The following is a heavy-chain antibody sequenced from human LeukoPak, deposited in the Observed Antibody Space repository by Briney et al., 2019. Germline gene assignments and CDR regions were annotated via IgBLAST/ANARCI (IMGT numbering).Heavy chain of an antibody. CDR3: ARPMTHAWSVDDY. D-gene: IGHD3-3*01. V-gene: IGHV3-48*01. J-gene: IGHJ4*02. Sequence: PGGSLRLFCAASGFTFSSYSMNWVGQGPGKGLEWVSYISSSSSPIYYADSVKGRFTISRDNAKNSLYLQMNSLRAEDTAVSSCARPMTHAWSVDDYWGQITLVTVSS. CDR2: ISSSSSPI. CDR1: GFTFSSYS.